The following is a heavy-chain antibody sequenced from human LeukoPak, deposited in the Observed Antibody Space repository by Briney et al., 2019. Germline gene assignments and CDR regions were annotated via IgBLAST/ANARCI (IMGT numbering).Heavy chain of an antibody. Sequence: GGSLRLSCAASGFTFSNYVLGWVRQAPGKGLQWVSAISGSGGSTYYADPVKGRFTISRDNSINTVYLQMNSLRAEDTAVYYCARDSNSHYYFDYWGQGTLVTVSS. CDR1: GFTFSNYV. J-gene: IGHJ4*02. CDR2: ISGSGGST. CDR3: ARDSNSHYYFDY. V-gene: IGHV3-23*01. D-gene: IGHD2-2*01.